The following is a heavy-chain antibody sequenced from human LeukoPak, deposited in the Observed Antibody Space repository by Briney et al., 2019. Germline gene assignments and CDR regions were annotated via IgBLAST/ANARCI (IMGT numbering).Heavy chain of an antibody. V-gene: IGHV3-66*01. Sequence: GGSLRLSCAASGFTVSSNYMSWVRQAPGKGLEWVSVIYSGGSTYYADSVKGRFTISRDNSKDTLYLQMNSLRAEDTAVYYCARDLGYGSGSYYLPFGYWGQGTLVTVSS. CDR2: IYSGGST. CDR1: GFTVSSNY. J-gene: IGHJ4*02. D-gene: IGHD3-10*01. CDR3: ARDLGYGSGSYYLPFGY.